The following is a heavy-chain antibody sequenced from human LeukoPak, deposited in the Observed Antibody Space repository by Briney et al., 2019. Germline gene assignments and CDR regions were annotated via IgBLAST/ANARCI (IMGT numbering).Heavy chain of an antibody. CDR1: GFTFSSYA. J-gene: IGHJ4*02. V-gene: IGHV3-23*01. CDR3: AKGPYGDYVGWDSYYFDY. CDR2: ISASGGTT. Sequence: GGSLRLSCTASGFTFSSYAMSWVRQAPGKGLEWVSGISASGGTTYSADSVKGRFTISRDKSKKTLYLEMNSLRAEDTALYFCAKGPYGDYVGWDSYYFDYWGQGTLVTVSS. D-gene: IGHD4-17*01.